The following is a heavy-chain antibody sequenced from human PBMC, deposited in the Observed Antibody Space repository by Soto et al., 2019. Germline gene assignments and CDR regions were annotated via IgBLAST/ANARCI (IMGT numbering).Heavy chain of an antibody. CDR2: LVVILGST. CDR1: GGTFGSFA. D-gene: IGHD3-22*01. CDR3: ASGYYDSSGYSIDY. J-gene: IGHJ4*02. V-gene: IGHV1-69*01. Sequence: QVQLVQSGAEVKKPGSSVKVSCKSSGGTFGSFAFSWVRQAPGEGLEWMGGLVVILGSTNYAQKFEGRVTITADEGSSTAYMEVSGLRSEDTAVYFCASGYYDSSGYSIDYWGQGTQVTVST.